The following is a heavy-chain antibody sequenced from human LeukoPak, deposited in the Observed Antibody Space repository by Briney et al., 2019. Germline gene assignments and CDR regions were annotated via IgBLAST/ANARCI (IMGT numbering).Heavy chain of an antibody. CDR2: MNPNSGNT. Sequence: GASVKVSCTASGYTFTSYDINWVRQATGQGLEWMGWMNPNSGNTGYAQKFQGRVTMTRNTSISTAYMELSSLRSEDTAVYYCAVYGSGSYYPHYYYYYGMDVWGQGTTVTVSS. V-gene: IGHV1-8*01. CDR1: GYTFTSYD. J-gene: IGHJ6*02. D-gene: IGHD3-10*01. CDR3: AVYGSGSYYPHYYYYYGMDV.